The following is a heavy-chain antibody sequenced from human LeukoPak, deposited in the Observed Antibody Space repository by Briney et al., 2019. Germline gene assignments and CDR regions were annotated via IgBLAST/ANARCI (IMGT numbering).Heavy chain of an antibody. J-gene: IGHJ6*02. CDR3: ARLYSSSPRKTNYYYYGMDV. Sequence: SETLSLTCAVYGGSFSGYYWSWIRQPPGKGLEWIGEINHSGSTNYNPSLKSRVTISVDTSKNQFSLKLSSVTAADTAVYYCARLYSSSPRKTNYYYYGMDVWGQGTTVTVPS. CDR1: GGSFSGYY. CDR2: INHSGST. V-gene: IGHV4-34*01. D-gene: IGHD6-6*01.